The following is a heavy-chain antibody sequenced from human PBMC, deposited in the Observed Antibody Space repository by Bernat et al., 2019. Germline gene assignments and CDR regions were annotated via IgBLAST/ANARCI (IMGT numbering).Heavy chain of an antibody. CDR3: ARQYSSGWSDHLYYFDY. V-gene: IGHV5-10-1*01. Sequence: PSFQGHVTISADKSISTAYLQWSSLKASDTAMYYCARQYSSGWSDHLYYFDYWGQGTLVTVSS. J-gene: IGHJ4*02. D-gene: IGHD6-19*01.